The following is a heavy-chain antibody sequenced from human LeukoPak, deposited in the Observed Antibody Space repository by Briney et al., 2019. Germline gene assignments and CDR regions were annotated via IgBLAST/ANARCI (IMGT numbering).Heavy chain of an antibody. V-gene: IGHV3-21*01. D-gene: IGHD2-15*01. CDR3: ARDSAAYYYYYYMDV. CDR1: GFTFSSYS. CDR2: ISSSSSYI. Sequence: GGSLRLSCAASGFTFSSYSMNWVRQAPGKGLEWVSSISSSSSYIYYADSVKGRLTISRDNAKNSLYLQMNSLRAEDTAVYYCARDSAAYYYYYYMDVWGKGTTVTISS. J-gene: IGHJ6*03.